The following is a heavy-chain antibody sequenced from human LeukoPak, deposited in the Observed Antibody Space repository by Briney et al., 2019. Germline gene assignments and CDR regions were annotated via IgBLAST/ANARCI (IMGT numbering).Heavy chain of an antibody. Sequence: GGSLRLSCAASGFTVSGNYMTWVRQVSGKGLEWVSVIYSGGSTYYTDSVQGRFSISRDNSQNTLYLQMNSLRAGDTAVYYCAAPLTVIPYWGQGTLVTVSS. CDR2: IYSGGST. D-gene: IGHD4-17*01. CDR3: AAPLTVIPY. V-gene: IGHV3-66*01. CDR1: GFTVSGNY. J-gene: IGHJ4*02.